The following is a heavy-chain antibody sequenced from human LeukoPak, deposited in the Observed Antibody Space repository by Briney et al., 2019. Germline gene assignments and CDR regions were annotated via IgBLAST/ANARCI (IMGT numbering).Heavy chain of an antibody. Sequence: ASVKVSCKVSGYTLTDLSMHWVRQAPGKGREWMGGFDPEDGETIYAQKFQGRVTMTEDTSTDTAYMELSSLRSEDTAVYYCATNLGIWFDKNNTWGQGTLVTVSS. V-gene: IGHV1-24*01. CDR2: FDPEDGET. J-gene: IGHJ4*02. D-gene: IGHD3-10*01. CDR3: ATNLGIWFDKNNT. CDR1: GYTLTDLS.